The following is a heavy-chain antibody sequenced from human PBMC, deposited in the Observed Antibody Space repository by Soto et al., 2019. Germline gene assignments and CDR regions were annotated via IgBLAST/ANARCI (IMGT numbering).Heavy chain of an antibody. J-gene: IGHJ4*02. CDR3: AKDLVVAGIGEFDY. CDR2: ISYDGIRE. V-gene: IGHV3-30*18. Sequence: GGSLRLSCAASGFTLSSHGMHWVRQAPGKGLEWVAVISYDGIREHYADSVKGRFTISRDNSKNMLYLQMNSLRTEDTAVYYCAKDLVVAGIGEFDYWGQGTLVTVSS. CDR1: GFTLSSHG. D-gene: IGHD6-19*01.